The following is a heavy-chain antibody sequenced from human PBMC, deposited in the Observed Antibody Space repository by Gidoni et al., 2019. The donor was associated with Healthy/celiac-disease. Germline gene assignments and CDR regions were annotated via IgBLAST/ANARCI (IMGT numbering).Heavy chain of an antibody. V-gene: IGHV5-51*01. D-gene: IGHD5-18*01. CDR2: IYPGDSDT. CDR3: ARHVGDTAMVYYYYYGMDV. Sequence: EVHLVQSGAEVKKPGESLKISCKGSGYSFTGYWIGWVRQMPGKGLEWMGIIYPGDSDTRYSPSFQGQVTISADKSISTAYLQWSSLKASDTAMYYCARHVGDTAMVYYYYYGMDVWGQGTTVTVSS. CDR1: GYSFTGYW. J-gene: IGHJ6*02.